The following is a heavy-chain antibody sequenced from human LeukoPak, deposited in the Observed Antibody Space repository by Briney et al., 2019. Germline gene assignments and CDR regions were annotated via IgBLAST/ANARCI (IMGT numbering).Heavy chain of an antibody. CDR2: IYPGDSDT. CDR1: GYSFTSYW. CDR3: ARCQNLLWFGGGAFDI. D-gene: IGHD3-10*01. Sequence: GESLKISCKGSGYSFTSYWIGWVRQMPGKGLGWMGIIYPGDSDTRYSPSFQGQVTISADKSISTAYLQWSSLKASDTAMYYCARCQNLLWFGGGAFDIWGQGTMVTVSS. V-gene: IGHV5-51*01. J-gene: IGHJ3*02.